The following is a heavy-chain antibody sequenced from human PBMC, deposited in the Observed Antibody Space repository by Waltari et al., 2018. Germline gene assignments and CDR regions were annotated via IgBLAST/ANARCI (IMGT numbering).Heavy chain of an antibody. D-gene: IGHD5-12*01. V-gene: IGHV4-39*07. Sequence: QLQLQESGPGLVQPPETLSLTCTISGCSISSSSYYWRWIRQPPEKGLEWVASMDYSGRTYYNPSLKSRVTISVDTSKNQFSLEVRSVTAADTAVYYCARGFGSATTSRFDPWGQGIVVTVSS. CDR3: ARGFGSATTSRFDP. CDR1: GCSISSSSYY. J-gene: IGHJ5*02. CDR2: MDYSGRT.